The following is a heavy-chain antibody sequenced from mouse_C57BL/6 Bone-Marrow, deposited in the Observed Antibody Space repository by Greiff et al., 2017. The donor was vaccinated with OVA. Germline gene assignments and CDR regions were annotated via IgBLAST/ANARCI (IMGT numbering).Heavy chain of an antibody. CDR2: INPSSGYT. J-gene: IGHJ3*01. Sequence: QVQLQQSGAELARPGASVKMSCKASGYTFTSYTMHWVKQRPGQGLEWIGYINPSSGYTKYNQKFKDKATLIADKSSSTAYMQLSSLTSEDSAVYYCANYYGSSSFAYWGQGTLVTVSA. D-gene: IGHD1-1*01. V-gene: IGHV1-4*01. CDR1: GYTFTSYT. CDR3: ANYYGSSSFAY.